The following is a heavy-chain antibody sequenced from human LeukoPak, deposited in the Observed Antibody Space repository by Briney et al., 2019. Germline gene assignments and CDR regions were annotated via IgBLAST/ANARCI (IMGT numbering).Heavy chain of an antibody. J-gene: IGHJ4*02. D-gene: IGHD5-18*01. CDR2: IYYSGST. CDR3: ARYMAGYPEYYFDY. CDR1: GGSISSYY. Sequence: SETLSLTCTVSGGSISSYYWNWIRQPPGKGLEWIGYIYYSGSTNYNPSLKSRVTISVDTSKNQFSLKLSSVTAADTAVYYCARYMAGYPEYYFDYWGQGTLVTVSS. V-gene: IGHV4-59*01.